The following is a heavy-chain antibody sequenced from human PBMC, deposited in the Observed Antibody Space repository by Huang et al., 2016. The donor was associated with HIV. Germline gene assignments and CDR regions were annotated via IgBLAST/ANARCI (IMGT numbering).Heavy chain of an antibody. Sequence: EVHLVQSGAEVKEPGESLKISCQASGYNFDSYWIGWVRQMPGKGLEWRGVIYPCDSDTIYDPSFPGQVTISADQSINTAYLQWSILKASDTAIYFCARQGLWLPPTDPFDYWGQGTPVTVSA. CDR1: GYNFDSYW. CDR2: IYPCDSDT. CDR3: ARQGLWLPPTDPFDY. J-gene: IGHJ4*02. D-gene: IGHD3-10*01. V-gene: IGHV5-51*01.